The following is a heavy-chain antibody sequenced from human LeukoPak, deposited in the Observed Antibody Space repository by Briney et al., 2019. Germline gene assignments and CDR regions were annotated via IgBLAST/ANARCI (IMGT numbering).Heavy chain of an antibody. V-gene: IGHV4-31*03. J-gene: IGHJ5*02. CDR1: GGSISSGGYY. D-gene: IGHD3-10*01. CDR3: ARASSMVRGVILPANWFDP. CDR2: IYYSGST. Sequence: SQTLSLTCTVSGGSISSGGYYWSWIRQHPGKGLEWIVYIYYSGSTYYNPSLKSRVTISVDTSKDQFSLKLSSVTAADTAVYYCARASSMVRGVILPANWFDPWGQGTLVTVSS.